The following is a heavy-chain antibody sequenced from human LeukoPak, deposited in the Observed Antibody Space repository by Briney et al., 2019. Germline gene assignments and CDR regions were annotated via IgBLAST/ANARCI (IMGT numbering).Heavy chain of an antibody. D-gene: IGHD4-17*01. CDR1: GYTFTSYG. J-gene: IGHJ5*02. CDR2: ISTYNGNT. Sequence: ASVKVSCKASGYTFTSYGISWVRQAPGQGLEWMGWISTYNGNTNYAQKLQGRVTMTTDTSTSTAYMELRSLRSDDTAVYYCARALYGKDWFDPWGQGTLVTVSS. V-gene: IGHV1-18*01. CDR3: ARALYGKDWFDP.